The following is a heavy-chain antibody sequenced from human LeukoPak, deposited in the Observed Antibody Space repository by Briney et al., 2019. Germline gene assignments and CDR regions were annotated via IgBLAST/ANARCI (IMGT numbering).Heavy chain of an antibody. CDR1: GLTFSGQW. D-gene: IGHD3-16*01. CDR2: IKYDGSEE. V-gene: IGHV3-7*01. CDR3: AYTNHLTY. Sequence: PGGSLTLSCAASGLTFSGQWMNWVRQAPGQGLEWVANIKYDGSEEYYADSVKGRFTISRDNAKNSLSPQMNYVRAGDTAIYYCAYTNHLTYWGQGTLVTVSS. J-gene: IGHJ4*02.